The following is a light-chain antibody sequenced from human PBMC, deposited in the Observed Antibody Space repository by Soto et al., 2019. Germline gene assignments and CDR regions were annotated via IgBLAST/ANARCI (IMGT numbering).Light chain of an antibody. CDR1: HSLVYSDGNAY. J-gene: IGKJ2*01. Sequence: DVVMTQSPLSLPVTLGQPASISCRSSHSLVYSDGNAYLNWFHQRPGQSPRRLIYKVSYRDSGVPDRFSGSGSGTDFTLKISRVEAEEVGVYYCMQGTHWPPYTFGQGTKLEIK. V-gene: IGKV2-30*01. CDR3: MQGTHWPPYT. CDR2: KVS.